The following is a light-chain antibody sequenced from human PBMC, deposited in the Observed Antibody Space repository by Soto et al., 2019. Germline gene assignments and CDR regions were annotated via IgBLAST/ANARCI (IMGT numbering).Light chain of an antibody. Sequence: ENVLTKSPGTLSLSPGERATLSCRASQTVSSYLTWYQQRPGQAPRLLIYGASRRATGIPDRFSGSGSGTEFTLTISRLEPEDFALYYCQQYSTSPITFGQGTRLEIK. J-gene: IGKJ5*01. CDR3: QQYSTSPIT. CDR1: QTVSSY. CDR2: GAS. V-gene: IGKV3-20*01.